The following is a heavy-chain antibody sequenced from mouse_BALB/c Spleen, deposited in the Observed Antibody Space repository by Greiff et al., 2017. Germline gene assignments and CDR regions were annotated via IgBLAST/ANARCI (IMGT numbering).Heavy chain of an antibody. V-gene: IGHV1-7*01. D-gene: IGHD2-10*01. CDR2: INPSTGYT. CDR1: GYTFTSYW. J-gene: IGHJ4*01. CDR3: ASSYYGNYVYAMDY. Sequence: VKLQESGAELAKPGASVKMSCKASGYTFTSYWMHWVKQRPGQGLEWIGYINPSTGYTEYNQKFKDKATLTADKSSSTAYMQLSSLTSEDSAVYYCASSYYGNYVYAMDYWGQGTSVTVSS.